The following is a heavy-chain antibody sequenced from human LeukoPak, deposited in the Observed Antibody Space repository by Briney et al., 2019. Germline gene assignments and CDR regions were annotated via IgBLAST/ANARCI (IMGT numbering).Heavy chain of an antibody. Sequence: SETLSLTCAVYGGSFSGYYWSWIRQPPGKGLEWIGEINHSGSTNYSPSLKSRVTISVDTSKNQFSLKLSSVTAADTAVYYCARGTSRYCSSTSCSYFDYWGQGTLVTVSP. CDR2: INHSGST. J-gene: IGHJ4*02. CDR1: GGSFSGYY. CDR3: ARGTSRYCSSTSCSYFDY. D-gene: IGHD2-2*01. V-gene: IGHV4-34*01.